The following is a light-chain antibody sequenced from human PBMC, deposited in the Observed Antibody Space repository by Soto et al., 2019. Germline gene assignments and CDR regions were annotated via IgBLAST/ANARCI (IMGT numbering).Light chain of an antibody. Sequence: DIQLTQSPSFLSASVGDRVTITCRASQGISTYLAWYLQRPGKAPKLLIYGASTLQSGVPSRFSGSGSGTEFTLTISSLQPEDFGTYYCQQLNSDWYAFGQGTKLKIK. CDR2: GAS. V-gene: IGKV1-9*01. J-gene: IGKJ2*01. CDR1: QGISTY. CDR3: QQLNSDWYA.